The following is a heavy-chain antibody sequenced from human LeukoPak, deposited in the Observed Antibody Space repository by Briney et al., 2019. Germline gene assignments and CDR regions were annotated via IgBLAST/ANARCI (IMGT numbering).Heavy chain of an antibody. CDR3: ARSFLSIAAAATDY. D-gene: IGHD6-13*01. Sequence: PGGSLRLSCAASGFTFSSYSMNWVSQAPGKGLEWVSSISSSSSYIYYADSVKGRFTISRDNAKNSLYLQMNSLRAEDTAVYYCARSFLSIAAAATDYWGQGTLVTVSS. CDR2: ISSSSSYI. CDR1: GFTFSSYS. J-gene: IGHJ4*02. V-gene: IGHV3-21*01.